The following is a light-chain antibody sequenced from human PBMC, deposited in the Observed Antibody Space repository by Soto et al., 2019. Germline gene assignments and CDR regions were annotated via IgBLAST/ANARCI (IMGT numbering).Light chain of an antibody. CDR1: QSISSNS. CDR3: QQCGRSPT. CDR2: DSS. Sequence: MAFTLCPRTVSWSHGERATXSCRASQSISSNSVAWYQQKPFHAPRLLLYDSSTRATDVPNRYSGRGSGTHLTLTTNRRERADFAVFYWQQCGRSPTFGQGTKVDI. J-gene: IGKJ1*01. V-gene: IGKV3-20*01.